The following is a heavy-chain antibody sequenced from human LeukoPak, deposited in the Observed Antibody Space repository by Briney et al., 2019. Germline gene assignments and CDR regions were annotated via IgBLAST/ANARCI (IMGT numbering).Heavy chain of an antibody. V-gene: IGHV4-59*01. CDR2: IYYTGAT. Sequence: SETLSLTCTVSGGSISSYYWSWIRLPPGKGLEWIGYIYYTGATYYNPSLKSRVTISLDTSKNQFSLNLSSVTAADAAVYYCARAGYSYGTGYYFDYWGQGALVTVSS. CDR3: ARAGYSYGTGYYFDY. J-gene: IGHJ4*02. D-gene: IGHD5-18*01. CDR1: GGSISSYY.